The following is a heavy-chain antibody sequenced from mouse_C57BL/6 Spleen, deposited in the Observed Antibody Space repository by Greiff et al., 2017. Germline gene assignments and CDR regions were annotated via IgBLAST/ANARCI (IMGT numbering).Heavy chain of an antibody. J-gene: IGHJ4*01. V-gene: IGHV5-17*01. Sequence: EVKLMVSGRGLVKPSRSLKLSCAVSGFSFSDYGMHWVRLAPEKGLEWVAYISSGSSTIYYADTVKGRFTISRDNAKNTLFLQMTSLRSEDAATYYCARNYYGSSFYAMDYWGQGTTVTVSS. D-gene: IGHD1-1*01. CDR2: ISSGSSTI. CDR3: ARNYYGSSFYAMDY. CDR1: GFSFSDYG.